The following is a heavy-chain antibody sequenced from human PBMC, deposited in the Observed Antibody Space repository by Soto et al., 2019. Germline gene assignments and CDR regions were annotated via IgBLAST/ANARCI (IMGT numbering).Heavy chain of an antibody. Sequence: EVQLLESGGGLVQPGGSLGLSCAASGFTFSSYAMSWVRQAPGKGLEWVSAISGSGGSTYYADSVKGRFTISRDNSKNTLYLQMNSLRAEDTAVYYCGAFYDSSGYYYDWFDPWGQGTLVTVSS. J-gene: IGHJ5*02. CDR2: ISGSGGST. CDR3: GAFYDSSGYYYDWFDP. V-gene: IGHV3-23*01. D-gene: IGHD3-22*01. CDR1: GFTFSSYA.